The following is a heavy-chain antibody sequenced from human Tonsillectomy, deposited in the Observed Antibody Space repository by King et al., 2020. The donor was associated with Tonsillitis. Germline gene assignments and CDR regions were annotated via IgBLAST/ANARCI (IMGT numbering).Heavy chain of an antibody. Sequence: VQLQQWGAGLLKPSETLSLTCAVYGGSFSGYYWSWIRQPPGKGLEWIGEINHGGSTNYNPSLNSRVTISVDTSKSQFSLKLNSVTAADTAVYYCARAFSVTRLDWGRGTLVTVSS. V-gene: IGHV4-34*01. CDR3: ARAFSVTRLD. D-gene: IGHD4-17*01. CDR2: INHGGST. J-gene: IGHJ4*02. CDR1: GGSFSGYY.